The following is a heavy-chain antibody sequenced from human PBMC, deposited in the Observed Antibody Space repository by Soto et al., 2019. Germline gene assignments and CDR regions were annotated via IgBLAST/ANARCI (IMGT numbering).Heavy chain of an antibody. CDR1: GFTFNNYA. J-gene: IGHJ4*02. V-gene: IGHV3-23*01. CDR2: ISNTGGGT. CDR3: ARDRFAGNFEY. D-gene: IGHD3-3*01. Sequence: EVQLLDSGGGLVQPGGSLGLSCAASGFTFNNYAMNWVRQAPGMGLEWVATISNTGGGTYYADSVKGRFTISRDNSKNTLYWLMTSLRVEDTAVYYCARDRFAGNFEYWGQGTQVTVSS.